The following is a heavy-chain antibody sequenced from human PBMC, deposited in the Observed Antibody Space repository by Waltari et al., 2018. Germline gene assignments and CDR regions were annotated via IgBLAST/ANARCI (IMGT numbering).Heavy chain of an antibody. CDR3: ARQATSWSGFDY. Sequence: QLQESGPRLVMPSETLSLTCSVSGGSLSSPWWSWIRQPAGKGLEWIGRIYISGTTNKNPSLESRITVSLDTPKNQFSLKLTSVSAADTAVYYCARQATSWSGFDYWGPGIQVTVSS. CDR2: IYISGTT. V-gene: IGHV4-4*07. CDR1: GGSLSSPW. D-gene: IGHD2-15*01. J-gene: IGHJ4*02.